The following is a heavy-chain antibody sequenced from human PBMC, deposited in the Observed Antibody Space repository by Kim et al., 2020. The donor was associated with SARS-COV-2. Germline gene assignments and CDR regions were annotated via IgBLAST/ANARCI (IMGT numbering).Heavy chain of an antibody. D-gene: IGHD2-15*01. J-gene: IGHJ4*02. V-gene: IGHV3-30*01. CDR3: ARASRPYCSGGSCYLDY. Sequence: ADSVKGRFTISRDNSKNTLYLKMNSLRAEDTAVYYCARASRPYCSGGSCYLDYWGQGTLVTVSS.